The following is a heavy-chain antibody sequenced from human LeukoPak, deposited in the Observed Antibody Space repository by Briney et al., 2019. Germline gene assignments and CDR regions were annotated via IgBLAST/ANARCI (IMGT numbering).Heavy chain of an antibody. Sequence: ASVKVSCKASGYTFTSYGISWVRQAPGQGLEWMGWVSVYNGNTNYAQKLQSRVTMTTDTSTSTAYMELRSLRSDDTAVYYCASAREASSSSRSFDYWGQGTLVTVSS. V-gene: IGHV1-18*01. J-gene: IGHJ4*02. CDR1: GYTFTSYG. D-gene: IGHD6-6*01. CDR2: VSVYNGNT. CDR3: ASAREASSSSRSFDY.